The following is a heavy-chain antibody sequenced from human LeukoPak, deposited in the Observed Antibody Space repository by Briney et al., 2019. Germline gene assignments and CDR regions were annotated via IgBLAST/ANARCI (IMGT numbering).Heavy chain of an antibody. Sequence: AETLTLTCAVYGGPFGGYYWRWIRQPPGKGLEWIAEINHSGSTNRNPAVQSRLTISVDTSKNQFCMKLISVTAADTAVDYRARGRAVPAARYLVNYYYYMNVWGKGTTVTASS. CDR1: GGPFGGYY. J-gene: IGHJ6*03. D-gene: IGHD2-2*01. CDR2: INHSGST. V-gene: IGHV4-34*01. CDR3: ARGRAVPAARYLVNYYYYMNV.